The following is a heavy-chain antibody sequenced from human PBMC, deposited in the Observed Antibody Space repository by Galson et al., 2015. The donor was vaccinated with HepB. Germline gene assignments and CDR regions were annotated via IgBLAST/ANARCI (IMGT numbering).Heavy chain of an antibody. CDR1: GYTFTSYA. CDR2: INAGNGNT. CDR3: ARAPSQSGRSNWFDP. Sequence: SVKVSCKASGYTFTSYAMHWVRQAPGQRLEWMGWINAGNGNTKYSQKFQGRVTITRDTSASTAYMELSSPRSEDTAVYYCARAPSQSGRSNWFDPWGQGTLVTVSS. J-gene: IGHJ5*02. V-gene: IGHV1-3*01.